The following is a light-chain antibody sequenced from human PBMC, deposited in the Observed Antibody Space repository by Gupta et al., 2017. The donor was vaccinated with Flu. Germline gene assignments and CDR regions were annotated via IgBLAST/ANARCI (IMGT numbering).Light chain of an antibody. Sequence: SPGQTASVTCYGDKLGDKNVSWYQQKPGQSPVLVIYQDNKRPSGIPERFSGSNSGNSATLTISGTQDIDEADYYCQAWDSTFRVFGPGTKVTVL. J-gene: IGLJ1*01. CDR1: KLGDKN. CDR2: QDN. V-gene: IGLV3-1*01. CDR3: QAWDSTFRV.